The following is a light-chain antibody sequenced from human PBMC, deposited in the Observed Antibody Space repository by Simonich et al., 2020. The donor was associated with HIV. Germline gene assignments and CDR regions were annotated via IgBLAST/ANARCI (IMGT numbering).Light chain of an antibody. CDR2: EGS. Sequence: QSALTQPASVSVSPGQSITIPCTGTSSIVGSYNLVTWYQQHAGKAPKVMIYEGSKRPSGVSNRFSGSKSGNTASLTISGLQAEDEADYYCCSYARSTTWLFGGGTKLTVL. J-gene: IGLJ3*02. CDR3: CSYARSTTWL. V-gene: IGLV2-23*01. CDR1: SSIVGSYNL.